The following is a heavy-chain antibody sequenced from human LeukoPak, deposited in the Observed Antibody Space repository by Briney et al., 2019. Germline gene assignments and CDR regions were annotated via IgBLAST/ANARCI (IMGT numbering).Heavy chain of an antibody. CDR3: ARHTRDDYGDYKWFDP. Sequence: SETLSLTCTVSGGSISSSSYYWGWIRQPPGKGLEWTGSIYYSGSTYYNPSLKSRVTISVDTSKNQFSLKLSSVTAADTAVYYCARHTRDDYGDYKWFDPWGQGTLVTVSS. CDR1: GGSISSSSYY. CDR2: IYYSGST. D-gene: IGHD4-17*01. J-gene: IGHJ5*02. V-gene: IGHV4-39*01.